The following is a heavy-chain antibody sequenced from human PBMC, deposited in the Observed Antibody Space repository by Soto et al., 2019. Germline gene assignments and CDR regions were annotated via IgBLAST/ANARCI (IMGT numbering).Heavy chain of an antibody. D-gene: IGHD6-19*01. Sequence: EVQLVESGGGLVQPGRSLRLSCAASGFTFDDYAMHWVRQAPGKGLEWVSGISWNSGSIDYADSVKGRVTISRDNAKNSLYVQMTSLRSEDTALYYFAKASQAGWDAPFDCWGQGTLVNGSS. J-gene: IGHJ4*02. CDR3: AKASQAGWDAPFDC. CDR1: GFTFDDYA. CDR2: ISWNSGSI. V-gene: IGHV3-9*01.